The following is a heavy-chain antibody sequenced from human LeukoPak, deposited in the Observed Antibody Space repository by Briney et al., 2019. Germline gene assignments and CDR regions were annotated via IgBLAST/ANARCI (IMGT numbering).Heavy chain of an antibody. Sequence: ASVKVSCKASGYTFTSYGISWVRQAPGQGLEWMGWISVYNGNTHYAQNFQDRVTLTTDTSTTTAYMELRSLRSDDTAVYYCARDHSSSCQLFDYWGQGALVTVSS. D-gene: IGHD3-22*01. CDR1: GYTFTSYG. CDR2: ISVYNGNT. V-gene: IGHV1-18*01. CDR3: ARDHSSSCQLFDY. J-gene: IGHJ4*02.